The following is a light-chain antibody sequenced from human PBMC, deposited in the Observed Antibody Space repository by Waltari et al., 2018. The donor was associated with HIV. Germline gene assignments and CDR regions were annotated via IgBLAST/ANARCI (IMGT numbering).Light chain of an antibody. CDR2: GNI. CDR1: SSNIGANYD. CDR3: QSYDTRSSGFLV. Sequence: QSVLTQPPSVSGAPGQTVTISCTGSSSNIGANYDVPWYQQLPGRAPKVLVYGNIYRPPGVPDRFSGSKSGTSASLAITGLQADDEGYYYCQSYDTRSSGFLVFGGGTKVTVL. J-gene: IGLJ3*02. V-gene: IGLV1-40*01.